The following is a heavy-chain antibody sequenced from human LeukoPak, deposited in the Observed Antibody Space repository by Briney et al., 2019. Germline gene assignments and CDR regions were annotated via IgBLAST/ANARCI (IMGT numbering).Heavy chain of an antibody. CDR3: ARGESSGWSHFDY. D-gene: IGHD6-19*01. CDR1: GGTFSSYA. CDR2: IIPIFGTA. Sequence: GASVKVSCKASGGTFSSYAISWVRQAPGQGLEWMGGIIPIFGTANYAQKFQGRVTITRDTSASTAYMELSSLRSEDMAVYYCARGESSGWSHFDYWGQGTLVTVSS. V-gene: IGHV1-69*05. J-gene: IGHJ4*02.